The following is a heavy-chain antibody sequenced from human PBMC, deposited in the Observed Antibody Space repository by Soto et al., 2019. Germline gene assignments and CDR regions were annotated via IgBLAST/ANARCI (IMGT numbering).Heavy chain of an antibody. Sequence: ASVKVSCKASGYTFTNYGISWVRQAPGQGLEWMGWISAYNGNANYAQKLQGRVTMTTDTSTSTAYMELRSLRSDDTAVYYCARDPSSYDFWGGDYLYFDYWGQGTLVTVSS. CDR3: ARDPSSYDFWGGDYLYFDY. CDR2: ISAYNGNA. D-gene: IGHD3-3*01. CDR1: GYTFTNYG. V-gene: IGHV1-18*01. J-gene: IGHJ4*02.